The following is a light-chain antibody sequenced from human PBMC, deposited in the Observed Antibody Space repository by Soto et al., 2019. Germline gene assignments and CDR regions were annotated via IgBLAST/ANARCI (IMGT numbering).Light chain of an antibody. CDR2: RAS. CDR1: QNIDSN. CDR3: LQYHNLRA. V-gene: IGKV3D-15*01. J-gene: IGKJ1*01. Sequence: VVMTQSPGTVSVSPGERATLSCRASQNIDSNIGWYQQRPGQPPSLLIYRASTGATGAPARFSGSGSAKEFTLTISRLPSEDSTVYSCLQYHNLRAFGPGTKVDIK.